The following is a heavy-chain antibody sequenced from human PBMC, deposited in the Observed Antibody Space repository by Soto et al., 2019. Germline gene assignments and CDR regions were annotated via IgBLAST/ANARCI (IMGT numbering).Heavy chain of an antibody. J-gene: IGHJ6*02. V-gene: IGHV3-30*18. Sequence: QVQLVESGGGVVQPGRSLRLSCAASGFTFSSYGMHWARQAPGKGLEWVAVISYDGRNKYYADAVKGRFTISRDNSKNTLYLQMSSLRAEDTAVYYCVKDGSSGWPYFYDMDVWGQGTTVTVSS. CDR3: VKDGSSGWPYFYDMDV. CDR2: ISYDGRNK. CDR1: GFTFSSYG. D-gene: IGHD6-19*01.